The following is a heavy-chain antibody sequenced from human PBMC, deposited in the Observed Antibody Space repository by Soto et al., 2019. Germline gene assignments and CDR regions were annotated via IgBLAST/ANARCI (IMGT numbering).Heavy chain of an antibody. CDR3: ARDSLKSPFNWFDP. CDR2: ISSSSSTI. V-gene: IGHV3-48*02. J-gene: IGHJ5*02. CDR1: GFTFSSYS. Sequence: GGSLRLSCAASGFTFSSYSMNWVRQAPGKGLEWVSYISSSSSTIYYADSVKGRFTISRDNAKNSLYLQMNSLRDEDTAVYYCARDSLKSPFNWFDPWGQGTLVTVSS. D-gene: IGHD3-3*02.